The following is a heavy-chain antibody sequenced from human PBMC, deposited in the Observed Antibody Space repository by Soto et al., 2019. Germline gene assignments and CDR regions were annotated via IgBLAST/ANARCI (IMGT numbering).Heavy chain of an antibody. D-gene: IGHD3-22*01. CDR3: ARQIYDSDTGPNFQYYFDS. CDR2: IDPSDSQT. V-gene: IGHV5-10-1*01. Sequence: HGESLTISCKGSGYSFAGYWITWVRQKPGKGLEWMGRIDPSDSQTYYSPSFRGHVTISVTKSITTVFLQWSSLRASDTAMYYCARQIYDSDTGPNFQYYFDSWGQGTPVTVSS. J-gene: IGHJ4*02. CDR1: GYSFAGYW.